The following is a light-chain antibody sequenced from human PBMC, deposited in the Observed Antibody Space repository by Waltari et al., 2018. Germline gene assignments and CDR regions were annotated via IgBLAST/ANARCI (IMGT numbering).Light chain of an antibody. CDR3: QSYDSSLSAVI. CDR1: SSK. J-gene: IGLJ2*01. CDR2: GNS. Sequence: QSVLTQPPSLSGAPGQRVTISCTGSSSKLLIYGNSNRPSGVPDRFSGSKSGTSASLAITGLQAEDEADYYCQSYDSSLSAVIFGGGTKLTVL. V-gene: IGLV1-40*01.